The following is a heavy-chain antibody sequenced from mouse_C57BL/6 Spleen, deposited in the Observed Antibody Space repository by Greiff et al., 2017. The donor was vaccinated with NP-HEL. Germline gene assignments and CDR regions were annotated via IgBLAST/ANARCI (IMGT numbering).Heavy chain of an antibody. Sequence: DVHLVESGGGLVKPGGSLKLSCAASGFTFSDYGMHWVRQAPEKGLEWVAYISSGSSTIYYADTVKGRFTISRDNAKNTLFLQMTSLRSEDTAMYYCARPGRRDWYFDVWGTGTTVTVSS. CDR2: ISSGSSTI. CDR3: ARPGRRDWYFDV. D-gene: IGHD3-2*02. V-gene: IGHV5-17*01. CDR1: GFTFSDYG. J-gene: IGHJ1*03.